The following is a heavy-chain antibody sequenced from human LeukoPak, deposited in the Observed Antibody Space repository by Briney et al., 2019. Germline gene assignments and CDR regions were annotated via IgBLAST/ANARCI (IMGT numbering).Heavy chain of an antibody. CDR3: ARDFADGNSFDI. V-gene: IGHV3-48*02. CDR1: GFTISTYT. J-gene: IGHJ3*02. CDR2: ISSSISTM. Sequence: GGSLRLSCAASGFTISTYTWTWVRQAPGKGLEWVSYISSSISTMYYADSVEGRFTISRDNAKTSLCLQMNSLRDEDTALYYIARDFADGNSFDIWGQGTLVTVSS. D-gene: IGHD2/OR15-2a*01.